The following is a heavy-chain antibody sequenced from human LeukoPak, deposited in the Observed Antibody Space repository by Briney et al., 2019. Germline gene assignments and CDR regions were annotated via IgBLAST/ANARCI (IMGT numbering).Heavy chain of an antibody. CDR3: ASYPRSVSTPPFDY. V-gene: IGHV1-69*02. CDR2: IIPILGIA. J-gene: IGHJ4*02. CDR1: GGTFSSYT. Sequence: SVKVSCKASGGTFSSYTISWVRQAPGQGLEWMGRIIPILGIANYAQKFQGRVTITADKPTSTAYMELSSLRSEDTAVYFCASYPRSVSTPPFDYWGQGTLVTVSS. D-gene: IGHD3-3*02.